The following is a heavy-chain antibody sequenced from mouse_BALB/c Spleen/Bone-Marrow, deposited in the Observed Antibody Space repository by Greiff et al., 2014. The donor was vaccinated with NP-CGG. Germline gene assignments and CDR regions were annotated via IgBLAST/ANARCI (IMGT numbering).Heavy chain of an antibody. CDR3: ARRRGTMITTRDAMDY. CDR2: IDPYDSET. D-gene: IGHD2-4*01. Sequence: VQLQQSGAELVRPGASVKLSCKASGYTFTGYWMNWVKQGPEQGLEWIGRIDPYDSETHYNQKFKDKAILTVDKSPSTAYMQLSSLTSEDSAVYYCARRRGTMITTRDAMDYWGQGTSVTVSS. J-gene: IGHJ4*01. V-gene: IGHV1-52*01. CDR1: GYTFTGYW.